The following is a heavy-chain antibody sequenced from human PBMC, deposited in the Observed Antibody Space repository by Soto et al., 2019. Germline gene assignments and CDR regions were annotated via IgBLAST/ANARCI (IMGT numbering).Heavy chain of an antibody. D-gene: IGHD6-19*01. V-gene: IGHV1-69*04. CDR2: IIPILGIA. CDR3: ARDSGYSSVIGAFDI. J-gene: IGHJ3*02. Sequence: ASVKVSCKASGGTYSSYTISWVRQDPGQGLEWMGRIIPILGIANYAQKFQGRVTITADKSTSTAYMELSSLRSEDTAVYYCARDSGYSSVIGAFDIWGQGTMVTVSS. CDR1: GGTYSSYT.